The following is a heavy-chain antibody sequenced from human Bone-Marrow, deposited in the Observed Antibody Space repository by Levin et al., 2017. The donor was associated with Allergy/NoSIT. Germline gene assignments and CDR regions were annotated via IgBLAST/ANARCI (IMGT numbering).Heavy chain of an antibody. CDR2: IYHSGST. Sequence: SQTLSLTCAVSGGSISSGGYSWSWIRQPPGKGLEWIGYIYHSGSTYYNPSLKSRVTISVDRSKNQFSLKLSSVTAADTAVYYCASIITMSRMDVWGQGTTVTVSS. J-gene: IGHJ6*02. CDR3: ASIITMSRMDV. V-gene: IGHV4-30-2*01. D-gene: IGHD3-22*01. CDR1: GGSISSGGYS.